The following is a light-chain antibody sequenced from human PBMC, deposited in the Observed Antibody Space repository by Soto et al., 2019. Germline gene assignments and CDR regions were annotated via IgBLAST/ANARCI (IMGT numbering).Light chain of an antibody. Sequence: QSALTQPASVSGSPGQSITISCTGTSSDVGSYNLVSWYQQHPGKAPKLMIYEGSKRPSGVSNRFSGSKSGNTASLTISGLQAEDESDDYCSSYVGTSTPHVSVPGTKDTDL. CDR2: EGS. CDR3: SSYVGTSTPHV. J-gene: IGLJ1*01. CDR1: SSDVGSYNL. V-gene: IGLV2-23*01.